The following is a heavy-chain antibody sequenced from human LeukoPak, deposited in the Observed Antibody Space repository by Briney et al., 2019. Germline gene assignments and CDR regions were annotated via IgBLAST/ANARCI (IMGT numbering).Heavy chain of an antibody. Sequence: AGGSLRLSCAASGFTFSSYNMNWVRQAPGKGLQWVSYISSSSDTIYYADSVKGRFTISRDISKNTLYLQMNSLRAEDTAVYYCATPLTGLNYWGQGTLVTVSS. D-gene: IGHD1-14*01. CDR3: ATPLTGLNY. V-gene: IGHV3-48*01. J-gene: IGHJ4*02. CDR2: ISSSSDTI. CDR1: GFTFSSYN.